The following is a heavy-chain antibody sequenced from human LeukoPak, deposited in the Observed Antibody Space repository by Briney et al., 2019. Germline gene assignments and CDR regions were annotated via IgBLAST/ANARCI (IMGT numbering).Heavy chain of an antibody. CDR3: ARCPAPGATSNFDY. CDR1: GGTFSNYA. V-gene: IGHV1-69*01. J-gene: IGHJ4*02. Sequence: ASVKVSCKASGGTFSNYAITWVRQAPGHGLEWLGVIIPIFGTTNYAQIFQGRLAITADVSSSTAYMELSILRYDDSAVYYCARCPAPGATSNFDYWGQGTLVTVSS. CDR2: IIPIFGTT. D-gene: IGHD1-26*01.